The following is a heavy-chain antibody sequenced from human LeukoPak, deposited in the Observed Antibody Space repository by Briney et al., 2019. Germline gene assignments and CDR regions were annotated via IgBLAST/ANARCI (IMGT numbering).Heavy chain of an antibody. CDR1: GYTLTELS. CDR3: ARGGGSSGADY. D-gene: IGHD6-13*01. Sequence: ASVKVSCKVSGYTLTELSMHWVRQAPGQGLEWMGWINPNSGGTNYAQKFQGRVTMTRDTSISTAYMELSRLRSDDTAVYYCARGGGSSGADYWGQGTLVTVSS. V-gene: IGHV1-2*02. CDR2: INPNSGGT. J-gene: IGHJ4*02.